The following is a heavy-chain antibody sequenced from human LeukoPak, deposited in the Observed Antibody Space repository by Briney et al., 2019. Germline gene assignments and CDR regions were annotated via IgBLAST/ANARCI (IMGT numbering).Heavy chain of an antibody. V-gene: IGHV3-74*01. J-gene: IGHJ4*02. Sequence: GSLRLSCAASGFTFSSYGMHWVRQAPGKGLVWVARINSDGSGTNYADSVKGRFSVSRDNAKNTLYLEMNSLRVEDTAVYYCTRVHRSSTWYVDYWGQGALVTVSS. CDR2: INSDGSGT. CDR3: TRVHRSSTWYVDY. CDR1: GFTFSSYG. D-gene: IGHD6-13*01.